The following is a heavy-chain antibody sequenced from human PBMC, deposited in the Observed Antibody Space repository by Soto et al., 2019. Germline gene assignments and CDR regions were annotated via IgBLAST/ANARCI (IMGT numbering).Heavy chain of an antibody. CDR3: ARGLTLFPRQDP. V-gene: IGHV4-34*01. Sequence: QVQLQQWGAGLLKPSETLSLTCAVYGGSFSGYYWSWIRQPPGKGLEWIGETNHSGSTNYNPCLKSRVTISVDTTENQFSLKLSSVTAADTAVYYCARGLTLFPRQDPWGQGTLVTVSS. CDR1: GGSFSGYY. D-gene: IGHD3-9*01. CDR2: TNHSGST. J-gene: IGHJ5*02.